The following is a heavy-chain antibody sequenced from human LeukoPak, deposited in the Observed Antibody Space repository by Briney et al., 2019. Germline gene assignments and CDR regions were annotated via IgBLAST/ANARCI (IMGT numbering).Heavy chain of an antibody. CDR2: ISSGSSYI. V-gene: IGHV3-21*01. CDR3: ARGPPLDY. CDR1: GCTFSTYV. J-gene: IGHJ4*02. Sequence: PGGSLRLSCAASGCTFSTYVMNWVRQAPGKGLEWVSSISSGSSYIYYADSVKGRFTISRDTAKNSLHLQMNSLRAEDTAVYYCARGPPLDYWGQGTLVTVSS.